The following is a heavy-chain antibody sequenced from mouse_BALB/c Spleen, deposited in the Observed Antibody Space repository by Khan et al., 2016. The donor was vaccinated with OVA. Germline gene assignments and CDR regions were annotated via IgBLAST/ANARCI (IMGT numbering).Heavy chain of an antibody. J-gene: IGHJ3*01. D-gene: IGHD2-5*01. CDR1: GYTFTDFA. CDR3: VRGSSNARFAY. Sequence: VQLQESGAELVRPGVSVKISCKGSGYTFTDFAMHWVKQSHAKSLEWIGVISTYYGDATNNQKFKGKATMTVDKSSSTAYMELARLTSEDSAIYYCVRGSSNARFAYWGQGTLVTVSA. CDR2: ISTYYGDA. V-gene: IGHV1S137*01.